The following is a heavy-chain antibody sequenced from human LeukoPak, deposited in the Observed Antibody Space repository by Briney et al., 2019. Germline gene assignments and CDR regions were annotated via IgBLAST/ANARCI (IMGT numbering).Heavy chain of an antibody. V-gene: IGHV1-24*01. Sequence: ASVKVSCKASGYTFTSYYMHWVRQAPGKGLEWMGGFDPEDGETIYAQKFQGRVTMTEDTSTDTAYMELSSLRSEDTAVYYCATALYYDFWSGYPTWFDPWGQGTLVTVSS. D-gene: IGHD3-3*01. CDR3: ATALYYDFWSGYPTWFDP. J-gene: IGHJ5*02. CDR2: FDPEDGET. CDR1: GYTFTSYY.